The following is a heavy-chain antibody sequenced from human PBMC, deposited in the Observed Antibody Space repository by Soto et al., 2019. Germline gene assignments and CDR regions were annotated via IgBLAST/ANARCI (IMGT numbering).Heavy chain of an antibody. CDR3: ARVADDPFGVVNPYYYYGMDV. V-gene: IGHV4-31*03. J-gene: IGHJ6*02. D-gene: IGHD3-3*01. CDR2: IYYSGST. Sequence: PSETLSLTCTVSGGSISSGGYYWSWIRQHPGKGLEWIGYIYYSGSTYYNPSLKSRVTISVDTSKNQFSLKLSSVTAADTAVYYCARVADDPFGVVNPYYYYGMDVWGQGTTVTVSS. CDR1: GGSISSGGYY.